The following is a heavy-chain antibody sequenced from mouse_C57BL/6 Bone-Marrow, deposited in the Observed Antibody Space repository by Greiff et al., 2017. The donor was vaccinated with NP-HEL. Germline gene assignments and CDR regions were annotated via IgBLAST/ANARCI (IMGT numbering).Heavy chain of an antibody. V-gene: IGHV5-17*01. J-gene: IGHJ4*01. CDR3: AIPFRMDY. Sequence: EVHLVESGGGLVKPGGSLKLSCAASGFTFSDYGMHWVRQAPEKGLEWVAYISSGSSTIYYADTVKGRFTISTDNAKNTLFLQMTSLRSEDTAMYYCAIPFRMDYWGQGTSVTVSS. CDR1: GFTFSDYG. D-gene: IGHD3-2*02. CDR2: ISSGSSTI.